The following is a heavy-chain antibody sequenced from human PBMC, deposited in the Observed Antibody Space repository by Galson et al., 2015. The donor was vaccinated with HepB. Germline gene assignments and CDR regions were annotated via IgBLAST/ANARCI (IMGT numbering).Heavy chain of an antibody. J-gene: IGHJ4*02. V-gene: IGHV3-48*01. D-gene: IGHD1-26*01. CDR1: GFTFSSYS. CDR3: ARRVKWELDY. CDR2: ISSSSTI. Sequence: LRLSCAASGFTFSSYSMNWVRQAPGKGLEWVSYISSSSTIYYADSVKGRFTISRDNAKNSLYLQMNSLRAEDTAVYYCARRVKWELDYWGQGTLVTVSS.